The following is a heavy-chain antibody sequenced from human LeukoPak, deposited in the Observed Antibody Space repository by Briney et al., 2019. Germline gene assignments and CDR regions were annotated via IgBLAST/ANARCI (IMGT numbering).Heavy chain of an antibody. V-gene: IGHV3-66*01. CDR3: ARAYSYAFHV. Sequence: GGSLRLSCAASGFXVSSDYITWVRQAPGKGLKWVSLLNSVGTTYYTDSVKGRFTISRDNSNNTLYLQMNSLRADDTALYYCARAYSYAFHVWGQGTIVTVSS. CDR1: GFXVSSDY. CDR2: LNSVGTT. J-gene: IGHJ3*01. D-gene: IGHD2-15*01.